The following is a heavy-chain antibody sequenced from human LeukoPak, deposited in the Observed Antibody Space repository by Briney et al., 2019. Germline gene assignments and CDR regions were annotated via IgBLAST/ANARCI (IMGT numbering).Heavy chain of an antibody. V-gene: IGHV3-21*01. Sequence: PGGSLRLSCAASGFIFDSYTMNWVRQVPGKGREWMSSISSRSTYIYYADSVEGRFTISRDNAQNSLYLQMDSLGAEDTAVYYCAKDQGTTMITSLDSWGQGTLVTVSS. CDR3: AKDQGTTMITSLDS. CDR1: GFIFDSYT. J-gene: IGHJ4*02. D-gene: IGHD3-22*01. CDR2: ISSRSTYI.